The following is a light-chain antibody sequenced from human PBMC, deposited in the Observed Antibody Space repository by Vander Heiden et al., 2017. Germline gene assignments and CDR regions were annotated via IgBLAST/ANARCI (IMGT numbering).Light chain of an antibody. Sequence: DIVMTQSPDSLAVSLGERDTVTCKSSQSDLYSYNNNNYLAWYQQKPGQPPKLLIHWASTRETGVPDRFSGSGSGTDFTLTINSLQAEDVAVYYCQQYYTTPWTFGQGTKVEIK. CDR1: QSDLYSYNNNNY. V-gene: IGKV4-1*01. CDR3: QQYYTTPWT. CDR2: WAS. J-gene: IGKJ1*01.